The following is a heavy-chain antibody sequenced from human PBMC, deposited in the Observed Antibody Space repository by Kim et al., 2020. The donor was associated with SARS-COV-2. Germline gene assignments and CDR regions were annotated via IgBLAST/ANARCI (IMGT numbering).Heavy chain of an antibody. J-gene: IGHJ6*02. Sequence: SSVKVSCKASGGTFSSYAISWVRQAPGQGLEWMGGIIPIFGTANYAQKFQGRVTITADESTSTAYMELSSLRSEDTAVYYCARDGGTWEGYCSSTSCRYGMDVWGQGTTVTVSS. V-gene: IGHV1-69*13. CDR1: GGTFSSYA. D-gene: IGHD2-2*01. CDR3: ARDGGTWEGYCSSTSCRYGMDV. CDR2: IIPIFGTA.